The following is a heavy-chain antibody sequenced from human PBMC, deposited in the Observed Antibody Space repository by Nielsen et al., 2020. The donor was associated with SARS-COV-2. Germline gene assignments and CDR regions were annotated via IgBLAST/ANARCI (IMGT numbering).Heavy chain of an antibody. J-gene: IGHJ6*02. CDR3: ARDLPVALDGMDV. V-gene: IGHV3-33*01. CDR1: GFTFSSYG. D-gene: IGHD5-12*01. Sequence: GESLKISCAASGFTFSSYGMHWVRRAPGKGLEWVAVIWYDGSNKYYADSVKGRFTISRDNSKNTLYLQMNSLRAEDTAVYYCARDLPVALDGMDVWGQGTTVTVSS. CDR2: IWYDGSNK.